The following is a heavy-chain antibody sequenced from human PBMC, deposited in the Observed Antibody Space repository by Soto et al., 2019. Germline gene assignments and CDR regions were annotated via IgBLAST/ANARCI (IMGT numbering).Heavy chain of an antibody. CDR3: ARGGGYCSSTSCPPGGMDV. Sequence: QVQLVQSGAEVKKPGASVKVSCKASGYTFTSYYMHWVRQAPGQGLEWMGIINPSGGSTSYAQKFQGRVTMTRATSTSTVYMELSILRSEDTAVYYCARGGGYCSSTSCPPGGMDVWGQGTTVTVSS. V-gene: IGHV1-46*01. D-gene: IGHD2-2*01. CDR2: INPSGGST. J-gene: IGHJ6*02. CDR1: GYTFTSYY.